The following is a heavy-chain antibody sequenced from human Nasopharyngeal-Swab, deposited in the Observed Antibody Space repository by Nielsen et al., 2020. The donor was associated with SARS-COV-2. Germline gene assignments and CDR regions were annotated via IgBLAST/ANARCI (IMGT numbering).Heavy chain of an antibody. CDR1: GGSISSSSYY. V-gene: IGHV4-39*07. CDR3: ARGGNWQFDY. Sequence: SETLSLTCTVSGGSISSSSYYWGWIRQPPGKGLEWIGSIYYSGSTYYNPSLKSRVTISVDTSKNQFSLKLSSVTAADTAVYYCARGGNWQFDYWGQGTLVTVSS. D-gene: IGHD1-1*01. J-gene: IGHJ4*02. CDR2: IYYSGST.